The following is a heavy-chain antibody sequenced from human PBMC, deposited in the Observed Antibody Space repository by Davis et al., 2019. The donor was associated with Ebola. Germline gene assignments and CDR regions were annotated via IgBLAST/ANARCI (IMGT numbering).Heavy chain of an antibody. Sequence: GESLKISCAASGFIVSSNYMSWVRQAPGKGLEWVSVIYSGGSTYYADSVKGRFTISRDNAKNSLYLQMNSLRAEDTAVYYCARLGGQFIYYFDYWGQGTLVTVSS. V-gene: IGHV3-53*01. CDR1: GFIVSSNY. CDR2: IYSGGST. CDR3: ARLGGQFIYYFDY. D-gene: IGHD3-16*01. J-gene: IGHJ4*02.